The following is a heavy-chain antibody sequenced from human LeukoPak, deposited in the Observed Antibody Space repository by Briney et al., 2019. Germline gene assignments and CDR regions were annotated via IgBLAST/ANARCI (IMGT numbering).Heavy chain of an antibody. Sequence: ASVKVSCKASGYTFTGYYMHWVRQAPGQGLEWMGWINPNSGGTNYAQKFQGRVTMTRDTSISTAYMELSRLRSDDTAVYYCARDLPDYYDSSGYDYWGQGTLVTVSS. D-gene: IGHD3-22*01. CDR3: ARDLPDYYDSSGYDY. V-gene: IGHV1-2*02. J-gene: IGHJ4*02. CDR2: INPNSGGT. CDR1: GYTFTGYY.